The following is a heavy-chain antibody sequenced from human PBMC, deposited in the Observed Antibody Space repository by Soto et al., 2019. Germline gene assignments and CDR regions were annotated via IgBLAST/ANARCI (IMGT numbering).Heavy chain of an antibody. D-gene: IGHD6-6*01. CDR1: GGSISSYY. Sequence: QVQLQESGPGLVKPSETLSLTCTVSGGSISSYYWSWIRQPPGKGLEWIGYIYYSGSTNYNPSLKSRVTITVDTSKNQSSLKLSSVTAADTAVYYCARHDGAARLAYFDYWGQGTLVTVSS. CDR3: ARHDGAARLAYFDY. J-gene: IGHJ4*02. CDR2: IYYSGST. V-gene: IGHV4-59*08.